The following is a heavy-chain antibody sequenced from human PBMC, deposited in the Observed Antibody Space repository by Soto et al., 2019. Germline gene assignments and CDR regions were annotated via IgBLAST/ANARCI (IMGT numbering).Heavy chain of an antibody. Sequence: QVQLQESGPGLVKPSQTLSLTCTVSGGSLTSGGYYWSWIRQHPGKGLEWIGYIYHSGSTYYNPSLKSRVTRSVDTSKNQSTLKLSSVTAADTAVYYCAKSRLEQYFFDSWGQGTLVSVSS. V-gene: IGHV4-31*03. CDR2: IYHSGST. CDR3: AKSRLEQYFFDS. CDR1: GGSLTSGGYY. J-gene: IGHJ4*02.